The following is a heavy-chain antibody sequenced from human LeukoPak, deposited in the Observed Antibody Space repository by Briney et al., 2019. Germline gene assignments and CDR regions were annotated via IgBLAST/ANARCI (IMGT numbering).Heavy chain of an antibody. D-gene: IGHD3-22*01. J-gene: IGHJ4*02. CDR1: GFTFGDYA. CDR3: TTDLEYYYDSSGYYYFDY. Sequence: PGGSLRLSCTASGFTFGDYAMSWFRQAPGKGLEWVGFIRSKAYGGTTDYAAPVKGRFTISRDDSKNTLYLQMNSLKTEDTAVYYCTTDLEYYYDSSGYYYFDYWGQGTLVTVSS. V-gene: IGHV3-49*03. CDR2: IRSKAYGGTT.